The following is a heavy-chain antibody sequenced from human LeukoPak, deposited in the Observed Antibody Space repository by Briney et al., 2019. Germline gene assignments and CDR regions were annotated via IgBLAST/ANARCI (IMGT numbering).Heavy chain of an antibody. CDR1: GYTFTSYD. D-gene: IGHD2-2*02. V-gene: IGHV1-8*03. CDR3: ARPAYCSSTSCYIFDY. CDR2: MNPNSGST. J-gene: IGHJ4*02. Sequence: GASVKVSCKASGYTFTSYDINWVRQATGQGLEWMGWMNPNSGSTGYAQKFQGRVTITRNTSISTAYMELSSLRSEDTAVYYCARPAYCSSTSCYIFDYWGQGTLVTVSS.